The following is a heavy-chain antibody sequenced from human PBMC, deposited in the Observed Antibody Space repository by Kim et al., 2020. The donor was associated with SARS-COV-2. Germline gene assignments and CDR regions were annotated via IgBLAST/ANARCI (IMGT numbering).Heavy chain of an antibody. Sequence: GGSLRLSCAASGFTFSSYWMSWVRQAPGKGLEWVANIKQDGSEKYYVDSVKGRFTISRDNAKNSLYLQMNSLRAEDTAVYYCARELSGGYDENWFDPWGQGTLVTVSS. CDR2: IKQDGSEK. J-gene: IGHJ5*02. V-gene: IGHV3-7*01. CDR3: ARELSGGYDENWFDP. CDR1: GFTFSSYW. D-gene: IGHD5-12*01.